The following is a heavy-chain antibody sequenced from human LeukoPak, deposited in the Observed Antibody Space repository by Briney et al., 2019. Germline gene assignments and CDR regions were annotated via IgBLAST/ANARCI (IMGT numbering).Heavy chain of an antibody. CDR1: GGTFSTYA. D-gene: IGHD3-22*01. J-gene: IGHJ6*03. Sequence: ASVKVSCKTSGGTFSTYAITWVRQAPGQGLKWMGGIIPIFGTVNYAQKFQGRVTISADESTSTAYMELSSLRSEDTAVYYCARTSGSLNYYYYYMDVWGKGTTVTVSS. CDR2: IIPIFGTV. CDR3: ARTSGSLNYYYYYMDV. V-gene: IGHV1-69*01.